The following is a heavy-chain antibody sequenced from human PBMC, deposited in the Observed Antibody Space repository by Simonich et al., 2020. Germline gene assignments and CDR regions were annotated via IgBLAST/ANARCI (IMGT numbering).Heavy chain of an antibody. Sequence: QVQLQQWGAGLLKPSETLSLTCAVYGGSFSGYYWSWIRQPPGKGREWIGEITHSGSTNYNPSLKSRVTISVDTSKNQFSLKLSSVTAADTAVYYCARGLIGGSYYYWGQGTLVTVSS. V-gene: IGHV4-34*01. CDR1: GGSFSGYY. CDR2: ITHSGST. J-gene: IGHJ4*02. CDR3: ARGLIGGSYYY. D-gene: IGHD1-26*01.